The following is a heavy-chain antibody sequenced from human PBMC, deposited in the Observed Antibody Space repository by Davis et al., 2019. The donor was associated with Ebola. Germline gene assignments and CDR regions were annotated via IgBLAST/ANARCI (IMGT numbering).Heavy chain of an antibody. CDR2: IKSDGSST. Sequence: GESLKISCAASGFTFSSYWMHWVRQAPGKGLVWVSRIKSDGSSTTYADSVKGRFTISRDNSKNTLYLQMNSLRAEDTAVYYCAKDRGYIVVVPAADWGQGTLVTVSS. J-gene: IGHJ4*02. V-gene: IGHV3-74*01. CDR1: GFTFSSYW. D-gene: IGHD2-2*01. CDR3: AKDRGYIVVVPAAD.